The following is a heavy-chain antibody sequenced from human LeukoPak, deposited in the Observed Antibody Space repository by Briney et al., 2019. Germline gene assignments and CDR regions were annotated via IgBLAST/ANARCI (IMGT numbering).Heavy chain of an antibody. V-gene: IGHV4-59*01. CDR1: GGSINTYY. D-gene: IGHD5-18*01. Sequence: SETLSLTCAVSGGSINTYYWSWIRQPPGKGLEWLASVYHSGTSNYNPSLRSRVPISLATSKNQFSLTVNSGTPTDPPLYFFARDRSGHIYGRFDSWGQGALVTVSS. CDR3: ARDRSGHIYGRFDS. J-gene: IGHJ4*02. CDR2: VYHSGTS.